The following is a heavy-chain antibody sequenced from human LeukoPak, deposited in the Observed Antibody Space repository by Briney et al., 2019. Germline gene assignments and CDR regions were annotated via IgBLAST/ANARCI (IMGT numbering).Heavy chain of an antibody. CDR2: ISPDGRST. V-gene: IGHV3-74*01. Sequence: GGSLRLSCTASGFTFSVFWMFWVRQAPGQGLVWVSHISPDGRSTNYADSVKGRFTISRDNARNTLYLQLNSLTAEDTAVYYCAMGYKSAYSWAYWGQGTLVTVSS. CDR3: AMGYKSAYSWAY. D-gene: IGHD5-18*01. CDR1: GFTFSVFW. J-gene: IGHJ4*02.